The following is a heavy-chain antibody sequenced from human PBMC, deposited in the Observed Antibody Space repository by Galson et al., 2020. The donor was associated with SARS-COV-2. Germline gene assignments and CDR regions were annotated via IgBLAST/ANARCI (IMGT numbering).Heavy chain of an antibody. V-gene: IGHV3-30-3*01. D-gene: IGHD1-26*01. CDR1: GFTFSSYA. J-gene: IGHJ4*02. CDR3: ARAQSGSYYSHFEY. Sequence: GESLKISCAASGFTFSSYAMHWVRQAPGKGLEWVAVISYDGSNKYYADSVKGRFTISRDNSKNTLYLQMNSLRAEDTAVYYCARAQSGSYYSHFEYWGQGTLGTVSS. CDR2: ISYDGSNK.